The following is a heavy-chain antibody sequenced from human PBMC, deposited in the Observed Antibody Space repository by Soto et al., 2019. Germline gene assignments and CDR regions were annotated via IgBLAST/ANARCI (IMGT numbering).Heavy chain of an antibody. J-gene: IGHJ6*02. CDR2: ISAYNGNT. CDR1: GGTFSSYT. Sequence: GASVKVSCKASGGTFSSYTISWVRQAPGQGLEWMGWISAYNGNTNYAQKLQGRVTMTTDTSTSTAYMELRGLRSDDTAVYYCVYVPSDYYYYYGMDVWGQGTTVTVSS. V-gene: IGHV1-18*01. D-gene: IGHD2-8*01. CDR3: VYVPSDYYYYYGMDV.